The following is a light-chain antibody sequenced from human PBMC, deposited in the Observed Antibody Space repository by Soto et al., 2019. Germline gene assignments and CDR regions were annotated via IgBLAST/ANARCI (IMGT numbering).Light chain of an antibody. CDR3: QQLNSHPIT. J-gene: IGKJ5*01. V-gene: IGKV1-9*01. CDR2: AAS. Sequence: DIQLTQSPSFLSASVGDRVTITCRASQGISSYLAWYQQKPGKAPKLLIFAASTLQSGVPSRFSGSGSGTEFTLTISSLQAEDFATYYCQQLNSHPITFGQGTRLEIK. CDR1: QGISSY.